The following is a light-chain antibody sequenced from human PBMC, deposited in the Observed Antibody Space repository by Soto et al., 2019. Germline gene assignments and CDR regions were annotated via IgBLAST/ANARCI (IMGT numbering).Light chain of an antibody. CDR3: QQYKKWPPLT. Sequence: EIVMTQSPATLSVSPGERVDLSCRASQSVNSDLAWYQQKPGQAPRLLIYGATTRATGIPARFSGSGSGTEFSITISSRQSEDFALYYCQQYKKWPPLTFGGGTKVEIK. CDR1: QSVNSD. J-gene: IGKJ4*01. CDR2: GAT. V-gene: IGKV3D-15*01.